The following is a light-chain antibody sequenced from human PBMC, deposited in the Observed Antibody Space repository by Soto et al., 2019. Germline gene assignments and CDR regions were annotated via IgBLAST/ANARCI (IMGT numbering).Light chain of an antibody. CDR3: QQYNNWPPIT. CDR1: QDVGGY. J-gene: IGKJ5*01. V-gene: IGKV3-11*01. CDR2: DAS. Sequence: EIVLTQSPATLSLSPVDRATLSCRASQDVGGYLSWFQQKPGQAPRLLIYDASIRAPGIPARFSGSESGTVFTLTISSLEPEDFAVYYCQQYNNWPPITFGQGTRLEIK.